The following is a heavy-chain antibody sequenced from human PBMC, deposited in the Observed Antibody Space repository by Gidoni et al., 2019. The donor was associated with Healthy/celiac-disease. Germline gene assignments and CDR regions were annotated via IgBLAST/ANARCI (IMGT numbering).Heavy chain of an antibody. V-gene: IGHV1-24*01. J-gene: IGHJ3*02. Sequence: QVQLVQSGAEVKKPGASVKVSCKVSGYTLTELSMHWVRQAPGKGLEWMGGFDPEDGETIYAQKFQGRVTMTEDTSTDTAYMELSSLRSEDTAVYYCATDVPWFGELGGGDAFDIWGQGTMVTVSS. CDR2: FDPEDGET. CDR3: ATDVPWFGELGGGDAFDI. CDR1: GYTLTELS. D-gene: IGHD3-10*01.